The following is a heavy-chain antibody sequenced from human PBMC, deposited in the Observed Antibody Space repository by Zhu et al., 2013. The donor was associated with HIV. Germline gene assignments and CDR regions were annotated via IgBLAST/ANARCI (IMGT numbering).Heavy chain of an antibody. CDR2: IIPIFGTA. J-gene: IGHJ6*02. D-gene: IGHD1-7*01. CDR3: ARVKDNWNYGYYYYGMDV. V-gene: IGHV1-69*12. CDR1: GGTFSSYA. Sequence: QVQLVQSGAEVKKPGSSVKVSCKASGGTFSSYAISWVRQAPGQGLEWMGGIIPIFGTANYAQKFQGRVTITADESTSTAYMELSSLRSEDTAVYYCARVKDNWNYGYYYYGMDVWGQGTTVTVSS.